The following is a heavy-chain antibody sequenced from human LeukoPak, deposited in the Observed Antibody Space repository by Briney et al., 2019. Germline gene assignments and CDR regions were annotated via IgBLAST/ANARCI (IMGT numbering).Heavy chain of an antibody. CDR2: IKEDGSDI. D-gene: IGHD2-21*02. J-gene: IGHJ4*02. CDR3: ARDQWRLFDY. CDR1: GFTFSNYW. Sequence: GGSLRPSCEASGFTFSNYWMTWVRQAPGKGLEWVASIKEDGSDIYYVDSVKGRFTISRDNTRSSLFLQMSSLRGDDTAVYYCARDQWRLFDYWGQGTLVTFSS. V-gene: IGHV3-7*04.